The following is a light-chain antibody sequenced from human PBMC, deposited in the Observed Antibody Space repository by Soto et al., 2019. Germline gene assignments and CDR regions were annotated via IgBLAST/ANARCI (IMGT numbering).Light chain of an antibody. J-gene: IGLJ1*01. CDR1: SSDVGGYNY. CDR2: DVS. CDR3: CSYAGSPRYV. Sequence: QCALTQARSGSGSPGQSVTISCTGTSSDVGGYNYVSWYQQHPGKAPKVMIYDVSERPSGVPDRFSGSKSGNTASLTISGLQAEDEADYYCCSYAGSPRYVLGTGTKLTVL. V-gene: IGLV2-11*01.